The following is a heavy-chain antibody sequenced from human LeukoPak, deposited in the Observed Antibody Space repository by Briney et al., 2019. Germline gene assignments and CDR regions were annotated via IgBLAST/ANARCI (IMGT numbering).Heavy chain of an antibody. CDR3: ARGVGGFGNMDV. D-gene: IGHD3-10*01. J-gene: IGHJ6*03. Sequence: GASVKVSCKASGYTFISFDIDWVRQATGQGLEWMGWMSPKSGNTDYAQKFQGRVTMTRNTSVNTAYLELSSLRSDDTAVYFCARGVGGFGNMDVWGEGTTVIVSS. CDR1: GYTFISFD. CDR2: MSPKSGNT. V-gene: IGHV1-8*01.